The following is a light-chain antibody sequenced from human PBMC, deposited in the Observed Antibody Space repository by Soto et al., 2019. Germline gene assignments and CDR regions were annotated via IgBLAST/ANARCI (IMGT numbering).Light chain of an antibody. V-gene: IGKV3-11*01. CDR2: DAS. J-gene: IGKJ3*01. CDR1: QRVSSY. Sequence: EIVFTQSPATLSLTQGERCTLSGRSIQRVSSYLAWSQQKPGQAPTLLIYDASHSATGIPARFSGSGSGTDFTLTNRSLQPEDFAFYYSQQRSNWPLTCGAAPHGDI. CDR3: QQRSNWPLT.